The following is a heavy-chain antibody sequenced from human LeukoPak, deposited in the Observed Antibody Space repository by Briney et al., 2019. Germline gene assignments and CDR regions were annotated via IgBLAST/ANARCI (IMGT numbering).Heavy chain of an antibody. V-gene: IGHV4-61*05. CDR2: IYYSGST. J-gene: IGHJ4*02. D-gene: IGHD5-12*01. CDR3: ARVSGYDWESFYDY. CDR1: GGSISSSSYY. Sequence: SETLSFTCTVSGGSISSSSYYWGWIRQPPGKGLEWIGYIYYSGSTNYNPSLKSRVTISVDTSKNQFSLKLSSVTAADTAVYYCARVSGYDWESFYDYWGQGTLVTVSS.